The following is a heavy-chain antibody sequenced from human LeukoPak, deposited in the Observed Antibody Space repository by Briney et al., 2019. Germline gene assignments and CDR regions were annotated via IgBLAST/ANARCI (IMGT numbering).Heavy chain of an antibody. V-gene: IGHV1-2*02. J-gene: IGHJ4*02. CDR3: ARDCCGVDCYSVYYFDY. D-gene: IGHD2-21*02. CDR1: GYTFTGFY. Sequence: ASVKVSCEASGYTFTGFYLNWVRQAPGQGLEWMGCVNPNSGDTNYAQRFQGSVTMTRDTSISTAYMELSRLRADDTAVYYCARDCCGVDCYSVYYFDYWGQGTLVTVSS. CDR2: VNPNSGDT.